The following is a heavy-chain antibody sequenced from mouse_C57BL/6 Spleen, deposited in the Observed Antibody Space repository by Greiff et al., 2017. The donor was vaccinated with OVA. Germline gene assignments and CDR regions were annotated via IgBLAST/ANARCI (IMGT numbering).Heavy chain of an antibody. CDR3: ARQGYGSSLPWFAY. J-gene: IGHJ3*01. D-gene: IGHD1-1*01. V-gene: IGHV2-2*01. Sequence: QVQLQQSGPGLVQPSPCLSISCTASGFSFTSYGVHWVRQSPGKGLEWLGVIWPGGSSDYNAAVIYRLSISKDNSKSQVFFKMNSLQADDTAIYYCARQGYGSSLPWFAYWGQGTLVTVSA. CDR1: GFSFTSYG. CDR2: IWPGGSS.